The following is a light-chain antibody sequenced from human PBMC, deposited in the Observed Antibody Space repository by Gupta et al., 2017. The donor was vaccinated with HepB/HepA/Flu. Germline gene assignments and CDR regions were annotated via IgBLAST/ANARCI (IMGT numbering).Light chain of an antibody. V-gene: IGKV3-20*01. CDR3: QLYGSSPPWT. CDR2: GAS. CDR1: QSVSSSY. Sequence: IVLTQSPATLSLSPGERATLSCRASQSVSSSYLAWYQQKPGQAPRLLIYGASSRATGIPDRFSGSGSGTDFTLTISRLEPEDFAVYYCQLYGSSPPWTFGQGTKVEIK. J-gene: IGKJ1*01.